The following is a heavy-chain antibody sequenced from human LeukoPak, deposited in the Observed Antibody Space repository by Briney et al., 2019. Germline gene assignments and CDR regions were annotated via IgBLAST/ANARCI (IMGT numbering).Heavy chain of an antibody. CDR3: AGAYSSSPFPLGGNY. D-gene: IGHD6-13*01. Sequence: SETLSLTCTVSGGSISSYYWSWIRQPPGKGLEWIGYIYYSGSTYYNPSLKSRVTISVDTSTNQFSLKLSSVTAADTAVYYCAGAYSSSPFPLGGNYWGQGTLVTVSS. CDR1: GGSISSYY. V-gene: IGHV4-59*04. CDR2: IYYSGST. J-gene: IGHJ4*02.